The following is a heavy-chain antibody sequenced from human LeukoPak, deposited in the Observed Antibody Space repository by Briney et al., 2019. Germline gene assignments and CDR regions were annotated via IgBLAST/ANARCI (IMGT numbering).Heavy chain of an antibody. CDR1: GGSISSYY. V-gene: IGHV4-4*07. CDR2: IYTSGST. D-gene: IGHD6-19*01. J-gene: IGHJ6*03. CDR3: AREPAVAGTSYYYYYYMDV. Sequence: PSETLSLTCTVSGGSISSYYWCWIRQPAGKGLEWIGRIYTSGSTNYNPSLKSRVTISVDKSKNQFSLKLSSVTAADTAVYYCAREPAVAGTSYYYYYYMDVWGKGTTVTVSS.